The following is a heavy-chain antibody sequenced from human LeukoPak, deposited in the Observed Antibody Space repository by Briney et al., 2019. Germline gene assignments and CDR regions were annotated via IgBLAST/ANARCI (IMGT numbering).Heavy chain of an antibody. D-gene: IGHD3-22*01. CDR2: IWYDGSNK. CDR3: ARDYYDSSGSYYIDY. V-gene: IGHV3-33*01. CDR1: GFTFSGFG. Sequence: GSSLRLSCAASGFTFSGFGMHWVRQAPGKGLEWVAVIWYDGSNKYYADSVKGRFTISRDTSKNTLYLQMNSLRAEDTAVYYCARDYYDSSGSYYIDYWGQGALVTVSS. J-gene: IGHJ4*02.